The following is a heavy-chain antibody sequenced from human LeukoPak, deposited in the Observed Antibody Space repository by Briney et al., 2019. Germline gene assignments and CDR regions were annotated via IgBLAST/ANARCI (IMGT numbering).Heavy chain of an antibody. CDR1: GYTFTGYY. D-gene: IGHD3-22*01. Sequence: ASVKVSCKASGYTFTGYYMHWVRQAPGQGLEWMGRINPNSGGTNYAQKVQGRVTMTRDTSISTAYMELSRLRSDDTAVYYCARVLVVHYYDSRHAFDIWGQRTMVTVSS. J-gene: IGHJ3*02. V-gene: IGHV1-2*06. CDR2: INPNSGGT. CDR3: ARVLVVHYYDSRHAFDI.